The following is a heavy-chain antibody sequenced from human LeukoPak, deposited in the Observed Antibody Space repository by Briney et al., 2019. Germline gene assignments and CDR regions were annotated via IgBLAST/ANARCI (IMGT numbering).Heavy chain of an antibody. CDR3: ARDIYCSGSYPAVYYYYMDV. CDR1: GFTLDDYG. V-gene: IGHV3-20*04. J-gene: IGHJ6*03. CDR2: INWNGGGT. D-gene: IGHD3-10*01. Sequence: GGSLRLSCAASGFTLDDYGMSWVRQAPGKGLEWVSGINWNGGGTGYADSVKGGFTISRDSAKKSLYLQRNSLSAEDTALYYCARDIYCSGSYPAVYYYYMDVWGKGTTVTVSS.